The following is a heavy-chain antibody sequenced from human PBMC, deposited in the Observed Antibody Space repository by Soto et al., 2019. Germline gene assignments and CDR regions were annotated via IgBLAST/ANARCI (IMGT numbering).Heavy chain of an antibody. D-gene: IGHD6-13*01. CDR1: GGSISSYY. CDR3: ASSNIAAAGFYYYGMDV. CDR2: IYYSGST. J-gene: IGHJ6*02. V-gene: IGHV4-59*01. Sequence: QVQLQESGPGLVKPSETLSLTYTVSGGSISSYYWSWIRQPPGKGLEWIGYIYYSGSTNYNPSLTSRVTISVDTSKNQLSLKLSSVTAADTAVYYCASSNIAAAGFYYYGMDVWGRGNTVTVSS.